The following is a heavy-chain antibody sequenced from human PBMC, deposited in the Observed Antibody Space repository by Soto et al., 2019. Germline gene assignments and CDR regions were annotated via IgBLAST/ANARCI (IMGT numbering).Heavy chain of an antibody. Sequence: EVQLVESGGGLVQPGGSLRLSCAASGFTFSNYWMSWVRQAPGKGLEWVANIKQDGSEKYYVDSVKGRFTISRDNAXXSXXLQMNSLRAEDTAVYYCARDRYSYYDFWSGSLPYYYFGMDVWGQGTTVTVSS. CDR2: IKQDGSEK. V-gene: IGHV3-7*01. J-gene: IGHJ6*02. CDR3: ARDRYSYYDFWSGSLPYYYFGMDV. CDR1: GFTFSNYW. D-gene: IGHD3-3*01.